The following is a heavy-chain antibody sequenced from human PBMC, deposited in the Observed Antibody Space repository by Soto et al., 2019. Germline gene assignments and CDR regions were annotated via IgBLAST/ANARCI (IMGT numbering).Heavy chain of an antibody. D-gene: IGHD2-15*01. J-gene: IGHJ4*02. CDR1: GYTFTSYG. CDR3: ARMEGYCSGGSCPLDY. V-gene: IGHV1-18*01. Sequence: ASVKVSCKASGYTFTSYGISWVRQAPGQGLEWMGWISAYNGNTNYAQKLQGRVTMTTDTSTSTAYMELRSLRSDDTAVYYCARMEGYCSGGSCPLDYWGQGTLVTVSS. CDR2: ISAYNGNT.